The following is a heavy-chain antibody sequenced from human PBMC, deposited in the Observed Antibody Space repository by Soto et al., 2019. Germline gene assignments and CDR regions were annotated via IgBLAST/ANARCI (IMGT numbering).Heavy chain of an antibody. CDR1: GLTFSNYA. J-gene: IGHJ4*02. CDR2: MSGSSSTT. V-gene: IGHV3-23*01. CDR3: AKNQERELPRVIDF. D-gene: IGHD1-7*01. Sequence: EVRLLESGGGLVKPGGSLILSCATSGLTFSNYAMSWVRQAPGGGLEWVSSMSGSSSTTYYADSVRGRFTISRDRSKNTLYLQMSSLRAEDTALYYCAKNQERELPRVIDFWGQGTLVTVSS.